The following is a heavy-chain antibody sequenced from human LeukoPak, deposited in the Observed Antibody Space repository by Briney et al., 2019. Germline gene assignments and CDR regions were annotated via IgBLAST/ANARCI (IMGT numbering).Heavy chain of an antibody. D-gene: IGHD5-12*01. CDR3: ASSDEAGGGYGFDH. Sequence: SETLSLTCTVSGGSISSYYWSWIRQPAGKGLGWIGRIYTSGSTNYNPSLKSRVTMSVDTSKNQFSLKLSSVTAADTAVYYCASSDEAGGGYGFDHWGQGTLVTVSS. CDR1: GGSISSYY. CDR2: IYTSGST. J-gene: IGHJ5*02. V-gene: IGHV4-4*07.